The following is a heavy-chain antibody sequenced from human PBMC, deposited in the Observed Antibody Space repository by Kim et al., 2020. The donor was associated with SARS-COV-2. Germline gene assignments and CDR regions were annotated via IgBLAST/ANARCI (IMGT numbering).Heavy chain of an antibody. CDR2: ISYDGSNK. CDR1: GFTFSSYA. D-gene: IGHD6-13*01. V-gene: IGHV3-30-3*01. CDR3: ARVGAAAGTMDYYGMDV. J-gene: IGHJ6*02. Sequence: GGSLRLSCAASGFTFSSYAMHWVRQAPGKGLEWVAVISYDGSNKYYADSVKGRFTISRDNSKNTLYLQMNSLRAEDTAVYYCARVGAAAGTMDYYGMDVWGQGTTVTVSS.